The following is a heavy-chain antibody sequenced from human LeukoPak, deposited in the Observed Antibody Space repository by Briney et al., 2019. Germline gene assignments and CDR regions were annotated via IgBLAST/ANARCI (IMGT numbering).Heavy chain of an antibody. Sequence: PGGSLRLSCAASGFTFSTYRMNWVRQAPGKGLEWVSSISSSTSYIYYADSVKGRFTISRDDSKNTVYLQMNSLRAEDTALYYCAYLGLSSDWNDVPGPQIDYWGQGTLVTVSS. J-gene: IGHJ4*02. D-gene: IGHD1-1*01. CDR1: GFTFSTYR. CDR2: ISSSTSYI. CDR3: AYLGLSSDWNDVPGPQIDY. V-gene: IGHV3-21*04.